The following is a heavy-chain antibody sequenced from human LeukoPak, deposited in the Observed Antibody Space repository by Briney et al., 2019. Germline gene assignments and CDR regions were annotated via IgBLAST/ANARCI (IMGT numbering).Heavy chain of an antibody. Sequence: EASVKVSCKASGYTFTGYYMHWVRQAPGQGLEWMGRINPNSGGTNYAQKFQGRVTMTRDTSISTAYMGLSRLRSDDTAVYYCARDLGIAATHPDYWGQGTLVTVSS. CDR2: INPNSGGT. CDR1: GYTFTGYY. J-gene: IGHJ4*02. D-gene: IGHD6-13*01. V-gene: IGHV1-2*06. CDR3: ARDLGIAATHPDY.